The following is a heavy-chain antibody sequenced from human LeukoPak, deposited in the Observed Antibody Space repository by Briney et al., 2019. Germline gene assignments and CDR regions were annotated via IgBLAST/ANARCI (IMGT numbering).Heavy chain of an antibody. J-gene: IGHJ3*02. CDR3: ARELFSSSVHDAFDI. CDR2: IYYSGST. CDR1: GDSISNYY. Sequence: SETLSLNCTVSGDSISNYYWSWIRQPPGKGLEWIGYIYYSGSTSYSPSLKSRVTISADTSKNQFSLKLSSVTAADTAVYYCARELFSSSVHDAFDIWGQGTMVTVSS. D-gene: IGHD6-6*01. V-gene: IGHV4-59*12.